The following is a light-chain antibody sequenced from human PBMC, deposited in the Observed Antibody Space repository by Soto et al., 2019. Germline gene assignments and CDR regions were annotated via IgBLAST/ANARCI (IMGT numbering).Light chain of an antibody. CDR1: IGPVTSRLY. Sequence: QTVVTQEPSLTVSPGETVTLTCGSKIGPVTSRLYPHWFQQRPGQAPITLIYDTTNKHSWTPARFSGSLLGDKAALTLSDAQPEDEAEYFCMVSYAGSRVFGGGTQLTVL. CDR3: MVSYAGSRV. V-gene: IGLV7-46*01. CDR2: DTT. J-gene: IGLJ3*02.